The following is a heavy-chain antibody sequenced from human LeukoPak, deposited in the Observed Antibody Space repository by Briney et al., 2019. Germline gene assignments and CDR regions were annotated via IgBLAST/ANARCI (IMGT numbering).Heavy chain of an antibody. V-gene: IGHV3-73*01. CDR3: LPGGFGELSFDY. J-gene: IGHJ4*02. CDR1: GFTFSGSA. CDR2: IRSKANSYAT. D-gene: IGHD3-10*01. Sequence: GGSLKLSCAASGFTFSGSAMHWVRQASGKGLEWVGRIRSKANSYATAYAASVTGRFTISRDDSKNTAYLQMNSLKTGDTAVYYCLPGGFGELSFDYWGQGTLVTVSS.